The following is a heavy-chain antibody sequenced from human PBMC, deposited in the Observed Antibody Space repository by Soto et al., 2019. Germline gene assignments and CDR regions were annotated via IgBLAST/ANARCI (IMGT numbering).Heavy chain of an antibody. D-gene: IGHD6-13*01. J-gene: IGHJ4*02. CDR1: GFSLSTSGVG. CDR3: AHRLPQQAFDY. V-gene: IGHV2-5*02. Sequence: QITLKESGPTLVKPTQTLTLTCTFSGFSLSTSGVGVGWIRQPPGKALEWLALIYWDDDKRYSPSLKSRLTXTXXTSKNQVVLTMTNMDPVDTATYYCAHRLPQQAFDYWGQGTLVTVSS. CDR2: IYWDDDK.